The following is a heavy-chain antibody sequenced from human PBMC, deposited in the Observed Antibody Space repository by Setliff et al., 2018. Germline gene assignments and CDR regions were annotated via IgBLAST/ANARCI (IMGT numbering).Heavy chain of an antibody. CDR2: IYTNGGT. Sequence: SETLSLTCTVSGGSISSGSYYWSWIRQPAGKGLEWIGRIYTNGGTDYNPYLKCRVTISLDTSKNQFSLKLSSVTAADTAVYYCARANKKLDYYYYYYMDVWGTGTTVTVSS. CDR3: ARANKKLDYYYYYYMDV. CDR1: GGSISSGSYY. J-gene: IGHJ6*03. D-gene: IGHD1-1*01. V-gene: IGHV4-61*02.